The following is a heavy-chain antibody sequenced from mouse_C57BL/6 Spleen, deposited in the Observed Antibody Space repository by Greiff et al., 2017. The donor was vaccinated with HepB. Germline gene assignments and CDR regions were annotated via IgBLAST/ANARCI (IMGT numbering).Heavy chain of an antibody. Sequence: DVQLVESGGGLVKPGGSLKLSCAASGFTFSDYGMHWVRQAPEKGLEWVAYISSGSSTIYYADTVKGRFTISRDNAKNTLFLQMTSLRSEDTAMYYCARNYYGSSYCWYFDVWGTGTTVTVSS. D-gene: IGHD1-1*01. J-gene: IGHJ1*03. V-gene: IGHV5-17*01. CDR2: ISSGSSTI. CDR1: GFTFSDYG. CDR3: ARNYYGSSYCWYFDV.